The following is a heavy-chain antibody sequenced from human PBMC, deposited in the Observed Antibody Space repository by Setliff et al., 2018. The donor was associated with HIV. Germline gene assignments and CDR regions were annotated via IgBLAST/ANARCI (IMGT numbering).Heavy chain of an antibody. V-gene: IGHV4-30-4*08. CDR1: GGSISSGDYY. Sequence: PSETLSLTCTVSGGSISSGDYYWSWIRQPPGKGLEWIGYIYYSGSTYYNPSLKSRVTISVDTSKNQFSLKLSSVTAADTAVYYCARDRTPRNRGGYFDYWGQGTLVTVS. CDR3: ARDRTPRNRGGYFDY. CDR2: IYYSGST. J-gene: IGHJ4*02.